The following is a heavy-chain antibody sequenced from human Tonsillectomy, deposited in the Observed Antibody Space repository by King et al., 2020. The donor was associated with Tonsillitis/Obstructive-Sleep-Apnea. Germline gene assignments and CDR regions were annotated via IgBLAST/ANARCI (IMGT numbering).Heavy chain of an antibody. J-gene: IGHJ2*01. CDR2: ITGSGGST. CDR3: ARSVNILTYCSSTSCYWYFDL. Sequence: VQLVESGGGLVQSGGSLRLSCAASGFTFSSYAMSWVRQAPGEGLEWVSAITGSGGSTYCADSVKGRFTISRDNSKNTLYLQMNSMRAEDTAVYYCARSVNILTYCSSTSCYWYFDLWGRGTLVTVSS. V-gene: IGHV3-23*04. D-gene: IGHD2-2*01. CDR1: GFTFSSYA.